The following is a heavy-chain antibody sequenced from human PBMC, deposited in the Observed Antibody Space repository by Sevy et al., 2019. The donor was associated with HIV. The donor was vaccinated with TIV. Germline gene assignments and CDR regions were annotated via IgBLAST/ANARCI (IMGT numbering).Heavy chain of an antibody. J-gene: IGHJ4*02. Sequence: ASVKVSCKASGHTFTGYYIHWVRQAPGQGLEWMGWINANSGGTNYAQKFQDRVTMTSDTSISTVYMDLSRLRSDDTAAYFCTRSGYYYGFDYWGQGTLVTVSS. V-gene: IGHV1-2*02. D-gene: IGHD3-22*01. CDR2: INANSGGT. CDR1: GHTFTGYY. CDR3: TRSGYYYGFDY.